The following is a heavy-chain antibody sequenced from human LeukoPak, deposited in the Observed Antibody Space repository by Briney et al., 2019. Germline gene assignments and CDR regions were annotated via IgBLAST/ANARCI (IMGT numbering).Heavy chain of an antibody. J-gene: IGHJ6*02. CDR3: ARDRGKMATINYYYYGMDV. D-gene: IGHD5-24*01. CDR2: ISAYNGNT. Sequence: ASVKVSCKASGYTFTSYGISWVRQAPGQGLEWMGWISAYNGNTNYAQKLQGRVTMTTDTSTSTAYMELRSLRSDDTAVYYCARDRGKMATINYYYYGMDVWGQGTTVTVSS. CDR1: GYTFTSYG. V-gene: IGHV1-18*01.